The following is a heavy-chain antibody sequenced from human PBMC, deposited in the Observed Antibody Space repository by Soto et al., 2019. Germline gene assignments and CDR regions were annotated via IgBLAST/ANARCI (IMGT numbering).Heavy chain of an antibody. CDR3: ASPEAYCGGDCYFYFDY. J-gene: IGHJ4*02. V-gene: IGHV1-69*13. CDR2: IIPIFGTA. D-gene: IGHD2-21*02. Sequence: SVKVSFKASGGTFSSYAISWLRQAPGQGLEWMGGIIPIFGTANYAQKFQGRVTIIADESTSTAYMELSSLRSEDTAVYYCASPEAYCGGDCYFYFDYWGQGTLVTVSS. CDR1: GGTFSSYA.